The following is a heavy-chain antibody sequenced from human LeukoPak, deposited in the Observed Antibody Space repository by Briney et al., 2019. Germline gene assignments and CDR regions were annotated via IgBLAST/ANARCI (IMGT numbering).Heavy chain of an antibody. CDR3: ARILGLTLDY. Sequence: GGSLRLSCAASGFTFSSYSMNWVRQAPGKGLEWVSYISLGGDTIYYAGSVRGRFTISRDAAGDSLYLQMNSLRDEDTAVYYCARILGLTLDYWGQGTLVTVSS. D-gene: IGHD1-14*01. CDR1: GFTFSSYS. J-gene: IGHJ4*02. V-gene: IGHV3-48*02. CDR2: ISLGGDTI.